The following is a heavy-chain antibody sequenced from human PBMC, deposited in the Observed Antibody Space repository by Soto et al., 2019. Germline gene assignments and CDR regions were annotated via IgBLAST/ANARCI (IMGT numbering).Heavy chain of an antibody. D-gene: IGHD2-2*01. CDR1: GYTFTSYG. V-gene: IGHV1-18*04. CDR3: ARENCSSTSCYRRYYYYYYGMDV. CDR2: ISAYNGNT. Sequence: ASVKVSCKASGYTFTSYGISWVRQAPGQGLEWMGWISAYNGNTNYAQKLQGRVTMTTDTSTSTAYMELRSLRSDDTAVYYCARENCSSTSCYRRYYYYYYGMDVWGQGTTVTVS. J-gene: IGHJ6*02.